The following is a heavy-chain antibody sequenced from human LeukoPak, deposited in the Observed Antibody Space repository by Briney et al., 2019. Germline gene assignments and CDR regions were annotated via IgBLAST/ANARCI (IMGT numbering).Heavy chain of an antibody. J-gene: IGHJ4*02. CDR3: ARQAWGSSWFY. CDR2: IYHSGST. V-gene: IGHV4-38-2*02. CDR1: GYSISSGYY. D-gene: IGHD6-13*01. Sequence: PSETLSLTCTVSGYSISSGYYWGWIRQPPGKGLEWIASIYHSGSTDYNPSLKSRVTISVDTSKNHFSLRLSFVTAADTAVYYCARQAWGSSWFYWGQGTLVTVSS.